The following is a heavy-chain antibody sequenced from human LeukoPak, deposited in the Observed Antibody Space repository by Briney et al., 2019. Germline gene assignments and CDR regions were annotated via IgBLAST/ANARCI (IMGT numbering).Heavy chain of an antibody. Sequence: TGGSLRLSCVASGFTFNSYGMHWVRQAPGKGLEWVAFIRYDGSNKYYADSVKGRFTISRNNSKNTLYLQMNSLRVEDTAVYYCAKESPIVIDYWGQGTLVTVSS. D-gene: IGHD2-21*01. CDR1: GFTFNSYG. CDR2: IRYDGSNK. V-gene: IGHV3-30*02. CDR3: AKESPIVIDY. J-gene: IGHJ4*02.